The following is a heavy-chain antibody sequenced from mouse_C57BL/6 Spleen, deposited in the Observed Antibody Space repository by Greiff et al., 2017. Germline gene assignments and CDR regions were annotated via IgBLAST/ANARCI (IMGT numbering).Heavy chain of an antibody. D-gene: IGHD2-1*01. CDR1: GYAFSSSW. J-gene: IGHJ4*01. Sequence: VQLQQSGPELVKPGASVKISCKASGYAFSSSWMNWVKQRPGKGLEWIGRIYPGDGDTNYNGKFKGKATLTADKSSSTAYMQLSSLTSEDSAVYFCARDIYYGNLGYYAMDYWGQGTSVTVSS. CDR3: ARDIYYGNLGYYAMDY. V-gene: IGHV1-82*01. CDR2: IYPGDGDT.